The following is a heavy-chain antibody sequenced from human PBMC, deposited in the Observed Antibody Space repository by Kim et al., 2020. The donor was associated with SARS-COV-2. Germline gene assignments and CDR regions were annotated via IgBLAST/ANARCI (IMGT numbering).Heavy chain of an antibody. J-gene: IGHJ5*02. Sequence: AQKFQGRVTMTEDTSTDTAYMGLSSLRSEDTAVYYCATSGSSISCHWFDPWGQGTLVTVSS. CDR3: ATSGSSISCHWFDP. V-gene: IGHV1-24*01. D-gene: IGHD2-2*01.